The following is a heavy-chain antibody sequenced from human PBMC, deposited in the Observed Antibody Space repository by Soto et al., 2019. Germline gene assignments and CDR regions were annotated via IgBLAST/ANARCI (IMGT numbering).Heavy chain of an antibody. V-gene: IGHV3-21*01. CDR1: GFNFSSYS. CDR2: ISSSSSYI. D-gene: IGHD6-13*01. J-gene: IGHJ5*02. CDR3: ARDANIAAAWYRWFDP. Sequence: GGSLRLSCAASGFNFSSYSMNWVRQAPGKGLEWVSSISSSSSYIYYADSVKGRFTISRDNAKNSLYLQMNSLRAEDTAVYYCARDANIAAAWYRWFDPWGQGTLVTVSS.